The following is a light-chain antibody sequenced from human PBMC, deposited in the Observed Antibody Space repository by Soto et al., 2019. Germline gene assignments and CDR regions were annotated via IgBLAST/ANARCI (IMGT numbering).Light chain of an antibody. V-gene: IGKV3-15*01. CDR1: QSVSSN. CDR3: QQYNNWPYT. CDR2: TAS. J-gene: IGKJ2*01. Sequence: EIVMTQSPATLSVSPGERATLSCRASQSVSSNLAWYQQKPGQTPRLLIYTASTRATGIPARFSGSASGTEFTLTISSLQSEDFAVYYCQQYNNWPYTFGQGTKLEIK.